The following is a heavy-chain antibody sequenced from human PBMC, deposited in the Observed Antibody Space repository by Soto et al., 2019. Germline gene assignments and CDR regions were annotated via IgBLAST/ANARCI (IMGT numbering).Heavy chain of an antibody. J-gene: IGHJ2*01. D-gene: IGHD4-4*01. V-gene: IGHV3-30-3*01. CDR3: ARPLWRDDYNWGYFDL. Sequence: QVQLVESGGGVVQPGRSLRLSCAASGFTFSSYAMHWVRQVPGKGLEWVAVISYDGSNKYYADSVKGRFTISRDNSKNTRYLQMNSLRAEDTAVYYCARPLWRDDYNWGYFDLWGRGPLVTVSS. CDR1: GFTFSSYA. CDR2: ISYDGSNK.